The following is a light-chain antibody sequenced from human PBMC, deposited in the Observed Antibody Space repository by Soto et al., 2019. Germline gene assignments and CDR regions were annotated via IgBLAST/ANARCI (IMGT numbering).Light chain of an antibody. CDR2: GAS. V-gene: IGKV3-15*01. CDR3: QQYHNWPPQYT. Sequence: EIVMTQSPASLSVSPGDGATLSSRPGQSVASNVAWYQRKPAQGPRLLIHGASTRAVGVPARFSGSGSGTDFTLTISSLQSEDFAVYYCQQYHNWPPQYTFGQGTKLQIK. J-gene: IGKJ2*01. CDR1: QSVASN.